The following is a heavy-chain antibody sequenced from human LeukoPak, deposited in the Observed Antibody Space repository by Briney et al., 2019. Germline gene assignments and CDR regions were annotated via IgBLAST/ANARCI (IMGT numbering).Heavy chain of an antibody. D-gene: IGHD1-7*01. CDR1: GGSISSSSYY. V-gene: IGHV4-39*07. CDR3: ARRGITGTKEFDY. J-gene: IGHJ4*02. Sequence: PSETLSLTCTVSGGSISSSSYYWGWIRQPPGKGLEWIGSIYYSGSTYYNPSLKSRVTISVDTSKNQFSLKLSSVTAADTAVFYCARRGITGTKEFDYWGQGTLVTVAS. CDR2: IYYSGST.